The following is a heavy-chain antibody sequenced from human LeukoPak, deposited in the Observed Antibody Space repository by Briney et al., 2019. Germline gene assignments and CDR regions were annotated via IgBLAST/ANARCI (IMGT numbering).Heavy chain of an antibody. J-gene: IGHJ1*01. CDR2: IHSSGTT. CDR3: ARRSAISQLRYFQH. Sequence: PSETLSLTCIVADGSISSYYWSWIRQPPGQGLGWMGYIHSSGTTNYSPSPKSRITMSLDTSTNQFSLKLSSLTAADTAVYYCARRSAISQLRYFQHWGQGTLVTVSS. D-gene: IGHD2-21*02. CDR1: DGSISSYY. V-gene: IGHV4-59*08.